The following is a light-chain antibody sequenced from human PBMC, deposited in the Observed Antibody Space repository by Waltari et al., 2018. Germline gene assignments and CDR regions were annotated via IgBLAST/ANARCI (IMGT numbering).Light chain of an antibody. CDR3: SAWDSNLSAYV. CDR1: INNVGNQG. Sequence: QAGLTQPPSVSTGLRQTATLTCTGNINNVGNQGAALLQQHQGRPPKVPSYRNNNRPSGISERFSASRSGNTASLSITGLQPEDEADYYCSAWDSNLSAYVFGTGTKVTVL. CDR2: RNN. V-gene: IGLV10-54*04. J-gene: IGLJ1*01.